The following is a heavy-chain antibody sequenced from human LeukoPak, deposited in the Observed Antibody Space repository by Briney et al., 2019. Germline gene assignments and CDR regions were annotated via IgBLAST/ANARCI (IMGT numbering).Heavy chain of an antibody. V-gene: IGHV3-30*03. J-gene: IGHJ4*02. CDR2: ISYDGSNK. Sequence: PGGSLRLSCVASGFTFSSYGMHWVRQAPGKGLEWVAVISYDGSNKNYADSVKGRFTISRDNSKSTVYLQMNNLRREDTGVYYCAREAFSSRWNWGQGTLVTVSS. CDR3: AREAFSSRWN. D-gene: IGHD6-13*01. CDR1: GFTFSSYG.